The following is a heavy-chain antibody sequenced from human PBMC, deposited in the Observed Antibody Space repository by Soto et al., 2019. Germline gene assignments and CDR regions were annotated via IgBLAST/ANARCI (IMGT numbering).Heavy chain of an antibody. CDR1: GFTVTDNY. J-gene: IGHJ4*02. Sequence: EVQLVESGGGLVQPGGSLRLSCAASGFTVTDNYMSWVSQAPGKGLEWVSIIYSGGSTYYANSVKGRFTISRDNSKNPLYLQINTLRVEDTAVYYCARDRAGDWGYFPYWAQGTLVTVSS. CDR3: ARDRAGDWGYFPY. CDR2: IYSGGST. V-gene: IGHV3-66*01. D-gene: IGHD3-16*01.